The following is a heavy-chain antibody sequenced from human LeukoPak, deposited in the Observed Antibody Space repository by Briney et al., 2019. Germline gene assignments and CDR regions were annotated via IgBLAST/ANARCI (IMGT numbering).Heavy chain of an antibody. CDR3: ARGRGDFDY. V-gene: IGHV1-46*01. CDR1: GYAFTSNY. J-gene: IGHJ4*02. Sequence: GASVKVSCKASGYAFTSNYMHWVRQAPGQGLEWMGIINPSGGSTSYAQKFQGRVTMTRDMSTSTAYMELRSLRSDDTAVYYCARGRGDFDYWGQGTLVTVSS. CDR2: INPSGGST.